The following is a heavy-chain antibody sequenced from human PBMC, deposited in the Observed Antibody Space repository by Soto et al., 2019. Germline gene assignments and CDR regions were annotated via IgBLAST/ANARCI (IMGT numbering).Heavy chain of an antibody. CDR1: GYTFTSYD. CDR2: MNPNSGNT. D-gene: IGHD6-6*01. V-gene: IGHV1-8*01. J-gene: IGHJ5*02. CDR3: ASGDSSSSYYNWFDP. Sequence: GASVKVSCKASGYTFTSYDINWVRQATGQGLEWMGWMNPNSGNTGYAQKFQGRVTMTRNTSISTAYMELSSLRSEDTAVYYCASGDSSSSYYNWFDPWGQGTLLTVSS.